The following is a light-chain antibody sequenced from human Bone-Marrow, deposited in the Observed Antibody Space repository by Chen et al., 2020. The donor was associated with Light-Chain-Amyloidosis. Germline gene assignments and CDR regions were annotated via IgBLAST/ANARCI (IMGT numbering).Light chain of an antibody. J-gene: IGLJ3*02. CDR2: EDD. CDR3: QSYQGSSQGV. V-gene: IGLV6-57*01. Sequence: NFMLTQPHSVSESPGKTVIISCTRSSGSIATNYVQWYQQHPGSSPTTVIYEDDQRPSGVPDRFSGSIDMSSTSVSLTISGLKHEDEADYYCQSYQGSSQGVFGGGTKLTVL. CDR1: SGSIATNY.